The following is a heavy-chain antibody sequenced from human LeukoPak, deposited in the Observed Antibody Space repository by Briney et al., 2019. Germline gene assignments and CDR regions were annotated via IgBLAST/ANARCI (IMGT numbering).Heavy chain of an antibody. CDR1: GYTFTSYG. V-gene: IGHV1-18*01. D-gene: IGHD3-3*01. CDR2: ISAYNGNT. Sequence: ASVKVSCKASGYTFTSYGISWVRQAPGQGLEWMGWISAYNGNTNYAQKLQGRVTMTTDTSTSTAYMELRSLRSDDTAVYYCAREVVTTDSYYYYYYMDVGGKGTTVTVSS. J-gene: IGHJ6*03. CDR3: AREVVTTDSYYYYYYMDV.